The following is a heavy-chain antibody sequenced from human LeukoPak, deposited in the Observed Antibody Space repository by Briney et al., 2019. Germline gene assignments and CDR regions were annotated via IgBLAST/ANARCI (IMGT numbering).Heavy chain of an antibody. J-gene: IGHJ5*02. CDR1: GGSISSSSYY. V-gene: IGHV4-39*01. D-gene: IGHD3-3*01. Sequence: SGTLSLTCTVSGGSISSSSYYWGWIRQPPGKGLEWIGSIYYSGSTYYNPSLKSRVTISVDTSKNQFSLKLSSVTAADTAVYCCARQATIFGVVGQNWFDPWGQGTLVTVSS. CDR3: ARQATIFGVVGQNWFDP. CDR2: IYYSGST.